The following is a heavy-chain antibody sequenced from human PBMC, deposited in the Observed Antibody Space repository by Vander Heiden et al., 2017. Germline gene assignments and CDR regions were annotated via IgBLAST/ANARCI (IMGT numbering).Heavy chain of an antibody. CDR3: ARGFYQKGGAFDI. CDR1: GFTFSSYR. Sequence: EVQLVDSGGGLVKPGGSLRLSCAASGFTFSSYRTNWVRQAPGKGLEWVSSISSSSSYIYYADSVKGRFTIARDNAKNSLYLQMNSLRAEDTAVYYCARGFYQKGGAFDIWGQGTMVTVSS. V-gene: IGHV3-21*01. J-gene: IGHJ3*02. CDR2: ISSSSSYI. D-gene: IGHD3-16*01.